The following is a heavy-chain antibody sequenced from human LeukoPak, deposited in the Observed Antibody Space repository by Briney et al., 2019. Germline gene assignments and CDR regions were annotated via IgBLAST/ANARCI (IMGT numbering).Heavy chain of an antibody. CDR2: VYSSGNT. D-gene: IGHD5-18*01. CDR3: ASSFRGYSYYRFDY. V-gene: IGHV4-59*01. J-gene: IGHJ4*02. Sequence: SETLSLTCTVSGGSIGSFYWNWIRQPPGKGLEWIGYVYSSGNTNYNPSLKSRVIISVDTSKNQFSLKLTSVTAADTAVYYCASSFRGYSYYRFDYWGQGTLVIVSS. CDR1: GGSIGSFY.